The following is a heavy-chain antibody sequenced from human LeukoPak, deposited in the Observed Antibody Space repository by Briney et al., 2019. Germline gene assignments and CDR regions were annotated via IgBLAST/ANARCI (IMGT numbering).Heavy chain of an antibody. CDR1: GYTFTCYY. V-gene: IGHV1-2*02. CDR2: INPNSGGT. J-gene: IGHJ4*02. Sequence: ASVKVSCKASGYTFTCYYMHWVRQAPGQGLEWIGWINPNSGGTNYAQKFQGRVTMTSDTSISTAYMALSRLRSDDMAVYYCARTRKEWLVLRAFDYWGQGTLVTVSS. CDR3: ARTRKEWLVLRAFDY. D-gene: IGHD6-19*01.